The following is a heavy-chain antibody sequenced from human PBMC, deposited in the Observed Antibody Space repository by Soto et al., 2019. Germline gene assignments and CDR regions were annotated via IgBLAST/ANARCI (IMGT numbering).Heavy chain of an antibody. CDR3: ARDLSSGGTNACDV. J-gene: IGHJ3*01. CDR2: IWYDGSNK. Sequence: QVQLVESGGGVVQPGRSLRLSCAASRFTFISYGMHWVRQAPGKGLEWVAVIWYDGSNKYSADSVKGRFTISRDNSKNTLYLQMNSLRVEDTAVYYCARDLSSGGTNACDVWGQGTVVTVSS. V-gene: IGHV3-33*01. CDR1: RFTFISYG. D-gene: IGHD2-15*01.